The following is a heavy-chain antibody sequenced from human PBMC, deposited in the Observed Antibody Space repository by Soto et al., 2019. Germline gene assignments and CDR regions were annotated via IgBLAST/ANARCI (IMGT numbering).Heavy chain of an antibody. D-gene: IGHD3-22*01. CDR3: AAIVITPLDHYYLVAV. Sequence: ASVKVSCKTSGYTFTAYYIHCVRQAPGQGLEWMGWINPNTGGTNYAQNFQGRVTMTRDTSISTAFMELSRLRSDDTALYYWAAIVITPLDHYYLVAVSGQRTTV. CDR2: INPNTGGT. CDR1: GYTFTAYY. V-gene: IGHV1-2*02. J-gene: IGHJ6*02.